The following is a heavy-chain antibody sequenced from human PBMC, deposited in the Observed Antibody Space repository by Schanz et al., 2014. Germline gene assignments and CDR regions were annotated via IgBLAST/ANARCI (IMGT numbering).Heavy chain of an antibody. CDR3: AKVDRTRYYAMDV. CDR1: GGTFSSST. Sequence: QVQLVQSGAEVKKPGSSVKVSCKASGGTFSSSTLTWVRQAPGQGLEWMGRIIPILDKTNYAQKFQGRVTMTADKSTSTVYREVSGLRSEDTAVYYCAKVDRTRYYAMDVCGQGTTVTVSS. V-gene: IGHV1-69*08. CDR2: IIPILDKT. D-gene: IGHD3-9*01. J-gene: IGHJ6*02.